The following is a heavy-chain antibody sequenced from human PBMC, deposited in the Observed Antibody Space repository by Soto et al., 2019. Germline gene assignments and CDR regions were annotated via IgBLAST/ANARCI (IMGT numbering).Heavy chain of an antibody. CDR2: ISGSGDST. CDR1: AFTFSSYA. J-gene: IGHJ4*02. D-gene: IGHD3-16*01. CDR3: AKDRVESGMGEIDY. V-gene: IGHV3-23*01. Sequence: EAQLLESGGGLVQPGGSLRLSCAASAFTFSSYAMSWVRQAPGKGLEWVSAISGSGDSTYYADSVKGRFTISRDNSKNTLYLQMNSLGAEDTAVYYCAKDRVESGMGEIDYWGQGTLVTVSS.